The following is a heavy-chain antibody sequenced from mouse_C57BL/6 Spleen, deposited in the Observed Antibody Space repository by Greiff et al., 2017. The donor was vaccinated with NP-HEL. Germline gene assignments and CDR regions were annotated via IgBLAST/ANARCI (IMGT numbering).Heavy chain of an antibody. D-gene: IGHD1-1*01. CDR3: ARITTVVAEGFDY. CDR2: INPSSGYT. J-gene: IGHJ2*01. Sequence: VQRVESGAELAKPGASVKLSCKASGYTFTSYWMHWVKQRPGQGLEWIGYINPSSGYTKYNQKFKDKATLTADKSSSTAYMQLSSLTYEDSAVYYCARITTVVAEGFDYWGQGTTLTVSS. V-gene: IGHV1-7*01. CDR1: GYTFTSYW.